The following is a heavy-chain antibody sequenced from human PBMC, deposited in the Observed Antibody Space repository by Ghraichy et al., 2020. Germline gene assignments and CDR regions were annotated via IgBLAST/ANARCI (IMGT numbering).Heavy chain of an antibody. CDR2: ISYDGIYN. J-gene: IGHJ4*02. CDR1: GFTFSSYS. Sequence: GGSLRLSCAASGFTFSSYSMHWVRQAPGKGLEWVAAISYDGIYNYYADSVQGRFTISRDNSRNTLYLQMNSLRAEDTAVYYCATSKARYYFDYWGQGTLVTVSS. V-gene: IGHV3-30*03. CDR3: ATSKARYYFDY.